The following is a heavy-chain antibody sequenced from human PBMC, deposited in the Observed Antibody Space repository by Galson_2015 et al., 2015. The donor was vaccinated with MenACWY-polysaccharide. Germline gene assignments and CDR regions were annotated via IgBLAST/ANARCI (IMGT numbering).Heavy chain of an antibody. CDR2: IKSAGSVK. CDR3: ARTCIGEEDVFDN. D-gene: IGHD3-10*01. CDR1: GFTFSKYW. V-gene: IGHV3-7*01. J-gene: IGHJ3*02. Sequence: SLRLSCAASGFTFSKYWMSWVRQAPGKGLEWVANIKSAGSVKNYVDSVRGRFTISSDDATNSVFLQISSLTGEDTAVHFCARTCIGEEDVFDNSGQGTITTV.